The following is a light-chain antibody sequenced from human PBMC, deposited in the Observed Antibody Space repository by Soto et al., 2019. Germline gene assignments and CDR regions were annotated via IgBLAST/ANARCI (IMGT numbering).Light chain of an antibody. CDR1: SSDVGDYSY. CDR2: AVS. Sequence: QSALTQPASVSGTPGQSITIFCTRTSSDVGDYSYVSWYQQHPGKAPKVLIYAVSNRPAGVSNRFSGSKSGNTASLTISGLQAEDEADYYCRSYTSSNTWVFGGGTKLTVL. V-gene: IGLV2-14*01. CDR3: RSYTSSNTWV. J-gene: IGLJ3*02.